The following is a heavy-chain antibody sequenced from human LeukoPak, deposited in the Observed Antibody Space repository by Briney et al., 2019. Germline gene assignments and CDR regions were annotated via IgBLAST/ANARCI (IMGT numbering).Heavy chain of an antibody. CDR2: IYHSGST. D-gene: IGHD3-9*01. CDR1: GYSISSGYY. J-gene: IGHJ4*02. V-gene: IGHV4-38-2*02. CDR3: ARVNYDILTGYLDY. Sequence: SETLYLTSTVSGYSISSGYYWGWIRQPPGKGLEWMGSIYHSGSTYYNPSLKSRVTISVDTSKNQFSLKLSSVTAADTAVYYCARVNYDILTGYLDYWGQGTLVTVSS.